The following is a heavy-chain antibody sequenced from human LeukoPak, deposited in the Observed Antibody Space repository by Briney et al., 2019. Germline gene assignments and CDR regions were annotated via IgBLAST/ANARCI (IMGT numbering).Heavy chain of an antibody. J-gene: IGHJ4*02. CDR2: IRGSGGST. CDR3: AKVATNLGYCSSTSCYAWFDY. Sequence: PGSSLRLSCASSGFNFISYAMSSVHQAPRKGLDWVSAIRGSGGSTYYADSVKGRFTISKDNSKNTPYPQMNSLSAEDTAVYSCAKVATNLGYCSSTSCYAWFDYWGQGTLVTVSS. CDR1: GFNFISYA. D-gene: IGHD2-2*01. V-gene: IGHV3-23*01.